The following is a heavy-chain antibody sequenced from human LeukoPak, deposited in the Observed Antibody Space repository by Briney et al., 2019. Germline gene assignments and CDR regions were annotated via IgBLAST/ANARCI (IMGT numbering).Heavy chain of an antibody. CDR3: ARDRGGPYVFDY. CDR1: GFTFSSYS. V-gene: IGHV3-21*01. Sequence: PGGSLRLSCAASGFTFSSYSMNWVRQAPGKGLEWVSSISSSGSYIYYADSVKGRFTISRDNAKNSLYLQMNSLRAEDTAVYYCARDRGGPYVFDYWGQGTLVTVSS. CDR2: ISSSGSYI. J-gene: IGHJ4*02. D-gene: IGHD2-15*01.